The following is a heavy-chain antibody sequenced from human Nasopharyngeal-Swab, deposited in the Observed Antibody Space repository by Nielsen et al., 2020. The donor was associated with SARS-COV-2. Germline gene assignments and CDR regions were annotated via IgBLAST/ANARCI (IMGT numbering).Heavy chain of an antibody. V-gene: IGHV3-73*01. D-gene: IGHD2-15*01. J-gene: IGHJ4*02. CDR2: IRSKGNNYAT. Sequence: GRSLRLSCAASGLTFSDPAIHWVRQASGKGLEWVGRIRSKGNNYATANAASVKGRFTIFRDDPTNTAFLQMNSLKTEDTAVYYCTRCGGGCYSGRDYWGQGTLVTVSS. CDR3: TRCGGGCYSGRDY. CDR1: GLTFSDPA.